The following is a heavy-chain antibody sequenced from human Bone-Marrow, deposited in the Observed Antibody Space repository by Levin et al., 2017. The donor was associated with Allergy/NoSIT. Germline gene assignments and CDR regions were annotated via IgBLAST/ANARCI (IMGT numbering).Heavy chain of an antibody. CDR1: GFILSDNY. CDR3: AREDRGYSYGYGYDL. V-gene: IGHV3-66*02. D-gene: IGHD5-18*01. CDR2: IYAGGGT. J-gene: IGHJ5*02. Sequence: ETLSLTCAVSGFILSDNYMSWVRQAPGKGLEWVSGIYAGGGTFYADSVKGRFTISRVEPANTLYLEMNGLRPEDTAIYYCAREDRGYSYGYGYDLWGQGTLVTVSP.